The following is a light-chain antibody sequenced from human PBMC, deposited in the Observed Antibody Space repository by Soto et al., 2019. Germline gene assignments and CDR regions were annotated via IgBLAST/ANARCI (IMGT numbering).Light chain of an antibody. CDR1: SSDVGDYNL. Sequence: QSALTQAASVSGSPGQSITISCTGTSSDVGDYNLVSWYQQHPGKAPKLMIYDVSNRPSGVSNRFSGSKSGNTASLTISGLQAEDEADYYCSSYTGSNTLVFGGGTQLTVL. CDR3: SSYTGSNTLV. CDR2: DVS. J-gene: IGLJ2*01. V-gene: IGLV2-14*01.